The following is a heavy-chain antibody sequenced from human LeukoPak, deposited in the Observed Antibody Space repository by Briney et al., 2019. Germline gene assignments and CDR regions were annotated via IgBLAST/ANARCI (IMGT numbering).Heavy chain of an antibody. Sequence: GGSLRLSCAASGFTFSSYSMNWVRQAPGKGLEWVSYISTSSSTIYYADSVKGRFTISRDNAKNSLYLQMNSLRAEDTAVYYCARDLGLDGDWGQGTLVTVSS. D-gene: IGHD2-2*03. CDR2: ISTSSSTI. CDR3: ARDLGLDGD. CDR1: GFTFSSYS. J-gene: IGHJ4*02. V-gene: IGHV3-48*01.